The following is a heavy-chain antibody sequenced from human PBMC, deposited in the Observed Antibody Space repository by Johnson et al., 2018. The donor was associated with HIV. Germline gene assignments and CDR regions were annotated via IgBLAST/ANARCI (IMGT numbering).Heavy chain of an antibody. CDR2: ITWDGGST. J-gene: IGHJ3*02. Sequence: QMLLVESGGGVVQPGRSLRLSCAASGFTFSSYAMHWVRQAPGKGLEWVSLITWDGGSTFYADSVKGRFTISSDNSKNTLYLQMNSLRAEDTAVYYCASTSSGWFYAFDIWGQGTMVTVSS. CDR3: ASTSSGWFYAFDI. D-gene: IGHD6-19*01. CDR1: GFTFSSYA. V-gene: IGHV3-NL1*01.